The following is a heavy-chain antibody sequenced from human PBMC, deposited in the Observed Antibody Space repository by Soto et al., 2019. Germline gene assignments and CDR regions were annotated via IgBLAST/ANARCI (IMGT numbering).Heavy chain of an antibody. CDR3: AKDRGCSGGSCYSPYCYYCYGKDV. J-gene: IGHJ6*02. CDR2: ISGSGGST. D-gene: IGHD2-15*01. CDR1: GFTFSSYA. Sequence: GSLRLSCAASGFTFSSYAMSWVRQSPGKGLEWVSAISGSGGSTYYADSVKGGFTISRDNSKNTLLLQVNSLRAEDTAVYYCAKDRGCSGGSCYSPYCYYCYGKDVWGQGTTVSVSS. V-gene: IGHV3-23*01.